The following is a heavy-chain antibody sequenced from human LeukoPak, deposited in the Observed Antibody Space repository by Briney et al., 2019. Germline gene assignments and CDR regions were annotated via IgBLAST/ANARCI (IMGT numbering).Heavy chain of an antibody. CDR2: IYYSGST. Sequence: SETLSLTCTVSGGSISSYYWSWIRQPPGKGLGWIGYIYYSGSTNYNPSLKSRVTISVDTSKNQFSLKLSSVTAADTAVYYCARDKSIADDAFDIWGQGTMVTVSS. CDR3: ARDKSIADDAFDI. J-gene: IGHJ3*02. V-gene: IGHV4-59*01. CDR1: GGSISSYY. D-gene: IGHD6-13*01.